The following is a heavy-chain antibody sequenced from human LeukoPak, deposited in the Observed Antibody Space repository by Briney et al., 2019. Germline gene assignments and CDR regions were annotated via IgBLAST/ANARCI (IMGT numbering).Heavy chain of an antibody. CDR2: IYYSGST. CDR1: GYSISGGYD. V-gene: IGHV4-38-2*02. D-gene: IGHD2-2*01. Sequence: PSETLSLTCTVSGYSISGGYDWGWIRQPPGKGLEWIGSIYYSGSTYYNPSLKSRVTISVDTSKNQFSLKLSSVTAADTAVYYCARHKVGFATVPAASFDYWGQGILVTVSS. J-gene: IGHJ4*02. CDR3: ARHKVGFATVPAASFDY.